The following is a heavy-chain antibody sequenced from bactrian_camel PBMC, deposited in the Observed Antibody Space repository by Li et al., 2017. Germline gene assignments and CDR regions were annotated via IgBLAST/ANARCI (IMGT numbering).Heavy chain of an antibody. CDR3: AAWATRRYCDRDSRGFRD. CDR2: IYTGSGNT. D-gene: IGHD1*01. CDR1: GLSVSDVS. V-gene: IGHV3S1*01. Sequence: HVQLVVSGGGSVQTGGSLRLSCAPSGLSVSDVSMAWFRQAPGKVREGVARIYTGSGNTYYADSVKGRFTISQDNAKNTVYLQMNSLKPEDTAMYYCAAWATRRYCDRDSRGFRDWGQGPRSPSP. J-gene: IGHJ4*01.